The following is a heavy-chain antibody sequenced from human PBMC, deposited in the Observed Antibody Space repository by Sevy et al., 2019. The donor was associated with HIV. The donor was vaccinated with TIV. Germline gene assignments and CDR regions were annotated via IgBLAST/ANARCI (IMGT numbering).Heavy chain of an antibody. CDR1: GFRFEDYG. D-gene: IGHD3-10*01. CDR2: IGWNSGSV. CDR3: AKDLLPYGSGSYPLDY. Sequence: GGSLRLSCAASGFRFEDYGMHWVRRAPGKGLEWVSGIGWNSGSVGYAVSVKGRFTISRDNAKNLLYLQMNSLTSEDTALYYCAKDLLPYGSGSYPLDYWGQGTVVTSPQ. V-gene: IGHV3-9*01. J-gene: IGHJ4*02.